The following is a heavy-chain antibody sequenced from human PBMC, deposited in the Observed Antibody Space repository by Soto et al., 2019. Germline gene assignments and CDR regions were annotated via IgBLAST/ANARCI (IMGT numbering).Heavy chain of an antibody. D-gene: IGHD5-12*01. J-gene: IGHJ5*02. V-gene: IGHV4-59*04. CDR2: IDLGGTK. CDR1: GDSIRNYY. CDR3: ALYQRGYSGGSQFHP. Sequence: SETLSLTCTVSGDSIRNYYWNWIRQPPGKGLEWIGNIDLGGTKYYSPSLKSRLTMSLDTSKKLLSLELTSVTATDTAVYYCALYQRGYSGGSQFHPWGQGTLVTVSS.